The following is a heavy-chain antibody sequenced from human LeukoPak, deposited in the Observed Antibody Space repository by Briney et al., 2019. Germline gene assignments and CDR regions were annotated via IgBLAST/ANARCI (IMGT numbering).Heavy chain of an antibody. V-gene: IGHV4-59*08. CDR2: VYYSGTA. CDR3: ARHLEQQLASNNFFDY. J-gene: IGHJ4*02. CDR1: GGSISGYY. D-gene: IGHD6-13*01. Sequence: TETLSLTCTVSGGSISGYYWSWIRQPPGKGLEWIGYVYYSGTANCSPSLKSRVIISVDTSKNQFSLKVNSVTAADTAVYYCARHLEQQLASNNFFDYWGQGNLVTVSS.